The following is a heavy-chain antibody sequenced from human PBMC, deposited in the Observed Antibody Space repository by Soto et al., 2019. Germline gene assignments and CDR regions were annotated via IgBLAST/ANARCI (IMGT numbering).Heavy chain of an antibody. Sequence: QVQLQESGPGLVKPSQTLSLTCTVSGGSISSGGYYCIWIRQHPGKGLEWIWYIYYIGSTYYNPSLMRRVTIAVDTSKKHFSLKLSSVTAADTGVYYCARAIHPWGQGTLVTVSS. J-gene: IGHJ5*02. CDR2: IYYIGST. CDR3: ARAIHP. CDR1: GGSISSGGYY. V-gene: IGHV4-31*03.